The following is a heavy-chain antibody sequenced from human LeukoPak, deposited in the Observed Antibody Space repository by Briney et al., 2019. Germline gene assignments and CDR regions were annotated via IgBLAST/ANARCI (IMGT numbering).Heavy chain of an antibody. CDR3: AKENYRRDGYYDY. V-gene: IGHV3-30*18. D-gene: IGHD5-24*01. CDR1: GFTFSSYG. J-gene: IGHJ4*02. CDR2: ISYDGSNK. Sequence: PGGSLRLSCAASGFTFSSYGMHWVRQAPGKGLEWVAVISYDGSNKYYADSVKGRFTISRDNSKNTLYLQMNSLRAEDTAVYYCAKENYRRDGYYDYWGQGTLVTVSS.